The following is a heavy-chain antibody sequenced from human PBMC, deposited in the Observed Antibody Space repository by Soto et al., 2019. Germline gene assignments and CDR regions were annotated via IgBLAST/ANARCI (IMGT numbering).Heavy chain of an antibody. D-gene: IGHD3-16*02. CDR1: GGSISSYY. CDR3: AREELWLGGMDV. CDR2: IYTSGST. J-gene: IGHJ6*02. V-gene: IGHV4-4*07. Sequence: QVQLQESGPGLVKPSETLSLTCTVSGGSISSYYWSWIRQPAGKGLEWIGRIYTSGSTNYNPSLKRRVPISVDTAKNQFSLKLSSVTAADTAVYYCAREELWLGGMDVWGQGTTVTVSS.